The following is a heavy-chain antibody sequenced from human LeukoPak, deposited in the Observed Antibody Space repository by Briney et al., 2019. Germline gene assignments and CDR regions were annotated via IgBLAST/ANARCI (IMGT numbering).Heavy chain of an antibody. CDR2: SNDSGGT. J-gene: IGHJ4*02. Sequence: SETLSLTCAVYGGTFSGYYWSWIRQPPGKRLEWVGESNDSGGTNYNPSLKSRVTISADKSKNQVSLKLTSVTAADTAVYYCAREAAAGTGYFDYWGQGTLVTVSS. V-gene: IGHV4-34*01. CDR3: AREAAAGTGYFDY. D-gene: IGHD6-13*01. CDR1: GGTFSGYY.